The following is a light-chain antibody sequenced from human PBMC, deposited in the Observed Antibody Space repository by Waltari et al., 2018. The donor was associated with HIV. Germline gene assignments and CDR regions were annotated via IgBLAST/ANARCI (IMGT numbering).Light chain of an antibody. CDR3: QQHNSFPIT. CDR2: AAS. CDR1: EPIRSD. Sequence: DIPLPQSPALLSASVGDRVTLTCRASEPIRSDLAWFQQKAGKAPKRLIFAASTLQTGVPQRFSGSGAGTQFTLTVTSLQPEDFATYFCQQHNSFPITFGGGTKV. J-gene: IGKJ4*01. V-gene: IGKV1-9*01.